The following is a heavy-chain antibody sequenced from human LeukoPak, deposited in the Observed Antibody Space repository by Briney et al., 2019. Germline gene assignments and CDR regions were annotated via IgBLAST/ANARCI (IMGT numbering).Heavy chain of an antibody. J-gene: IGHJ4*02. CDR3: TTDLEYKTSYFDY. V-gene: IGHV3-15*01. CDR2: IKSKTDGGTT. CDR1: GFTFSNAW. D-gene: IGHD2/OR15-2a*01. Sequence: GGSLRLSCAASGFTFSNAWMSWGRQAPGKGLEWVGRIKSKTDGGTTDYAAPVKGRFTISRDDSKNTLYLQMNSLKTEDTAVYYCTTDLEYKTSYFDYWGQGTLVTVSS.